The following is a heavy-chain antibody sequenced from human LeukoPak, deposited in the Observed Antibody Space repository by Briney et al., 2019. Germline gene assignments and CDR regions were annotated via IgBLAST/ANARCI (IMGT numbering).Heavy chain of an antibody. CDR3: ARDRYSSSAGVFDY. J-gene: IGHJ4*02. V-gene: IGHV3-20*04. CDR1: GFTFDDYA. CDR2: INWNGGSK. D-gene: IGHD6-6*01. Sequence: PGGSLSLSXSASGFTFDDYAMSWVRQTPGKGLEWLSGINWNGGSKGYADSVKGRFTISRDNAKNSLYLQMNSLRAEDTALYYCARDRYSSSAGVFDYWGQGTLVTVSS.